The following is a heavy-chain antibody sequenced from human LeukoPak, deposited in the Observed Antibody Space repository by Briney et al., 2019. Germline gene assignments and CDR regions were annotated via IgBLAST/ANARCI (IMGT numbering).Heavy chain of an antibody. V-gene: IGHV3-15*01. Sequence: GGSLRLSCAASGFTFTNAWMSWVRQAPGKGLEWVGRIKSKTEGGTTDYAAPVKGRFTISRDDSKNTLYLQMNSLKTEDTAVYYCTTDYYDSGGYVDYWGQGTLVTVSS. D-gene: IGHD3-22*01. CDR3: TTDYYDSGGYVDY. CDR1: GFTFTNAW. J-gene: IGHJ4*02. CDR2: IKSKTEGGTT.